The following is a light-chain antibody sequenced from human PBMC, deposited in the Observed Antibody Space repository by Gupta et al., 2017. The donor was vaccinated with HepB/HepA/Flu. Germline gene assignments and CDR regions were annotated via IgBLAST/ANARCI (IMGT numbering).Light chain of an antibody. Sequence: SALTQPASVAGSPGQSITTSCTGTSSDVGASDCVSWYQQHPGKAHKLIFYDVSHRRPGVPYRFSASKFGSTASLTITWLQAEEAAAYYCNSHISSHSLLVFGAGTKVTVL. CDR3: NSHISSHSLLV. V-gene: IGLV2-14*03. CDR2: DVS. CDR1: SSDVGASDC. J-gene: IGLJ2*01.